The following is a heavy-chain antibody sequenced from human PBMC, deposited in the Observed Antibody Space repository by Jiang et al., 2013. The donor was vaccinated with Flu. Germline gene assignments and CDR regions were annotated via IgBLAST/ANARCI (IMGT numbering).Heavy chain of an antibody. J-gene: IGHJ3*02. CDR1: GYTFTSYY. Sequence: SGAEVKKPGASVKVSCKASGYTFTSYYMHWVRQAPGQGLEWMGIINPSGGSTSYAQKFQGRVTMTRDTSTSTVYMELSSLRSEDTAVYYCARDSSGSFTIFKAFDIWGQGTMVTVSS. D-gene: IGHD3-3*01. V-gene: IGHV1-46*01. CDR3: ARDSSGSFTIFKAFDI. CDR2: INPSGGST.